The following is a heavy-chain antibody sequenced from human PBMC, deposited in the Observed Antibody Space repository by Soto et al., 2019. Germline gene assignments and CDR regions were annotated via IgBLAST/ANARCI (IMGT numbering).Heavy chain of an antibody. J-gene: IGHJ3*02. CDR1: GFTFSSYE. CDR3: TKEKSVMYSGYDAFDI. V-gene: IGHV3-48*03. Sequence: GGSLRLSCAASGFTFSSYEMDWFRQAPGKGLEWVAYISSSGTILYGDSVKGRFTISRDNADNSLYLQMNSLTAEDTAVYYCTKEKSVMYSGYDAFDIWGRGTMVTVSS. D-gene: IGHD5-12*01. CDR2: ISSSGTI.